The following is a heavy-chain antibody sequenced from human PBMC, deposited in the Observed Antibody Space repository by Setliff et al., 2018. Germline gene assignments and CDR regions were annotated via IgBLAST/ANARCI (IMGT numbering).Heavy chain of an antibody. V-gene: IGHV3-74*01. Sequence: SLRLSCAASGFTFSKYWMYWVRQVPGKGLVWVSRINPDGSITNYADSVRGRFTISRDNAKDTLYLQMNSLRAEDTAVYFCASIDWGENFYNMDVWGKGTTVTVSS. CDR2: INPDGSIT. CDR1: GFTFSKYW. D-gene: IGHD7-27*01. J-gene: IGHJ6*03. CDR3: ASIDWGENFYNMDV.